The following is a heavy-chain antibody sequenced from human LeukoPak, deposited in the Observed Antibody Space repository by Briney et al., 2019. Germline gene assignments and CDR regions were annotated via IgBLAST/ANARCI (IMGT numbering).Heavy chain of an antibody. CDR1: GFTFSSFW. Sequence: QPGGSLRLSCAASGFTFSSFWMSWVRQAPGKGLEWVAVIWYDGSNKYYADSVKGRFTISKDNSKNTLYLQMNSLRAEDTAVYYCAREQAGLGRGYHFDYWGQGTLVTVSS. J-gene: IGHJ4*02. V-gene: IGHV3-33*08. D-gene: IGHD2-15*01. CDR3: AREQAGLGRGYHFDY. CDR2: IWYDGSNK.